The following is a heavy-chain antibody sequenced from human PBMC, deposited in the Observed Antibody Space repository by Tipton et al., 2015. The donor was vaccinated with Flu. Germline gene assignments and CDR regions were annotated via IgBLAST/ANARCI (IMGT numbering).Heavy chain of an antibody. CDR2: IYYSGST. J-gene: IGHJ5*02. CDR1: GGSISSYY. CDR3: ASTIVLGSIRWFDP. V-gene: IGHV4-59*01. Sequence: LRLSRTVSGGSISSYYWSWIRQPPGKGLEWIGYIYYSGSTNYNPSLKSRVTISVDTSKNQFSLKLSSVTAADTAVYYCASTIVLGSIRWFDPWGQGTLVTVSS. D-gene: IGHD2/OR15-2a*01.